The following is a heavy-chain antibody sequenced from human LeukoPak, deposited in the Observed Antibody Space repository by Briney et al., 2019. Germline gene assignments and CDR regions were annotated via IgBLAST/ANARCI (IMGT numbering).Heavy chain of an antibody. CDR3: ARPLPFDI. Sequence: GGSLRLSCAVSGFTFDDYAMHWVRQVPGKGLEWVSGINWNSDSIGYADSVKGRFTTSRDNAKNSLYLQMNSLRAEDTAVYYCARPLPFDIWGQGTMVTVSS. V-gene: IGHV3-9*01. CDR1: GFTFDDYA. CDR2: INWNSDSI. J-gene: IGHJ3*02.